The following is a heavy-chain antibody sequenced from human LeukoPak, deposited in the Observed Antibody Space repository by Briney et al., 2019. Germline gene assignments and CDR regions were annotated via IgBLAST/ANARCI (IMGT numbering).Heavy chain of an antibody. J-gene: IGHJ6*02. Sequence: PGGSLRLSCAASGLTVSSNYMTWVRQAPGKGLEWVSVIYSGGFTYYADSVKGRFTISRDNSKNTLYLQMNNLRAEDTAVYYCARERYGMDVWGHGTTVTVSS. CDR1: GLTVSSNY. CDR3: ARERYGMDV. CDR2: IYSGGFT. V-gene: IGHV3-66*01.